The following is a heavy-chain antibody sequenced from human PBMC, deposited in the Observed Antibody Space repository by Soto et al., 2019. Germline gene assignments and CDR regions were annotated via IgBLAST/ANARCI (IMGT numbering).Heavy chain of an antibody. CDR2: IYYSGST. CDR1: GGSISSYY. CDR3: ARERYYGMDV. V-gene: IGHV4-59*01. Sequence: SETLSLTCTVSGGSISSYYWSCIRQPPGKGLEWIGNIYYSGSTNYNPSLKSRVTISVDTSKNQFSLKLSSVTAADTAVYYCARERYYGMDVWGQGTTVTVSS. J-gene: IGHJ6*02.